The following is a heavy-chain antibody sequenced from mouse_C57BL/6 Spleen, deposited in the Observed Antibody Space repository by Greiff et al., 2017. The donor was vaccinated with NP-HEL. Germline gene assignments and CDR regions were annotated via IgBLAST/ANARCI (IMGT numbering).Heavy chain of an antibody. CDR1: GYTFTSYW. CDR3: ARIGVYYSNWYFDV. CDR2: INPSNGGT. V-gene: IGHV1-53*01. J-gene: IGHJ1*03. D-gene: IGHD2-5*01. Sequence: VQLQQPGTELVKPGASVKLSCKASGYTFTSYWMHWVQQRPGQGLEWIGNINPSNGGTNYNEKFKSKATLTVDKSSSTAYMQLSSLTSEDSSVYYCARIGVYYSNWYFDVWGTGTTVTVSS.